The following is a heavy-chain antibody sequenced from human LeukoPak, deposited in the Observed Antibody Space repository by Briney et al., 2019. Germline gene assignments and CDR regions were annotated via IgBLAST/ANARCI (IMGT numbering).Heavy chain of an antibody. V-gene: IGHV4-4*02. D-gene: IGHD3-22*01. CDR2: IYYSGST. CDR3: ARGHYYDKPLGY. CDR1: GGSISSSNW. J-gene: IGHJ4*02. Sequence: SETLSLTCAVSGGSISSSNWWSWVRQPPGKGLEWIGYIYYSGSTNHNPSLKSRVTISVDTSKNQFSLKLSSVTAADTAVYYCARGHYYDKPLGYWGQGTLVTVSS.